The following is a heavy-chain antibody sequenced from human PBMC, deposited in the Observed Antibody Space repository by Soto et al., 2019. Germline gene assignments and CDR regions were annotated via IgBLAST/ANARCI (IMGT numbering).Heavy chain of an antibody. J-gene: IGHJ5*02. Sequence: PSETLSLTCTVSGGSISSYCLSWIRQPPGKGLEWIGYIYYSGSTNYNPSLKSRVTISVDTSKNQFSLKLSSVTAADTAVYYCARDHLAYYDFWSGTDNWFDPWGQGTLVTVSS. D-gene: IGHD3-3*01. V-gene: IGHV4-59*01. CDR2: IYYSGST. CDR1: GGSISSYC. CDR3: ARDHLAYYDFWSGTDNWFDP.